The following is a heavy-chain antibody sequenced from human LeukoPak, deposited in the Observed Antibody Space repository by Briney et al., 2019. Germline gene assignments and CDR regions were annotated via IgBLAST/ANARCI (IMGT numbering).Heavy chain of an antibody. V-gene: IGHV3-33*01. Sequence: GRSLRLSCAASGFTFSSYGMHWVRQAPGKGLEWVAVIWYDGSNKYYADSVKGRFTISRDNSKNTLYLQMNSLRAEDTAVYYCARDPVGYSSSVWYFDYSGQGTLVTVSS. CDR2: IWYDGSNK. J-gene: IGHJ4*02. CDR3: ARDPVGYSSSVWYFDY. D-gene: IGHD5-18*01. CDR1: GFTFSSYG.